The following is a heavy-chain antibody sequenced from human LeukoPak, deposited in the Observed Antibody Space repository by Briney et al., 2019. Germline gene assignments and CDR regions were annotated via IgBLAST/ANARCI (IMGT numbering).Heavy chain of an antibody. CDR2: IYYSGST. CDR3: ARDNWNYGSSMDV. CDR1: GGSISPYY. Sequence: PSETLSLTCTVSGGSISPYYWSWIRQPPGKGLEWIGYIYYSGSTNFNPSLKSRVSMSVDTSKNQFSLKLNSVTAADTAVYYCARDNWNYGSSMDVWGQGTTVTVSS. J-gene: IGHJ6*02. V-gene: IGHV4-59*01. D-gene: IGHD1-7*01.